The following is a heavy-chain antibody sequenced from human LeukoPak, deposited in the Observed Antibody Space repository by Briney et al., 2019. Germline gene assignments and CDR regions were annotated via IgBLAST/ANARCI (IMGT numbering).Heavy chain of an antibody. J-gene: IGHJ6*03. D-gene: IGHD3-9*01. CDR2: INSYSSYI. CDR1: KFTFSSYS. Sequence: GGSLRLSCAASKFTFSSYSMNWVRQAPGKGLEWVSSINSYSSYIYYADSVKGRFTISRDNAKNSLYLQMNSLRAEDTAVYYCASTIRHLRYFDREYYYYYYMDVWGKGTTVTISS. CDR3: ASTIRHLRYFDREYYYYYYMDV. V-gene: IGHV3-21*04.